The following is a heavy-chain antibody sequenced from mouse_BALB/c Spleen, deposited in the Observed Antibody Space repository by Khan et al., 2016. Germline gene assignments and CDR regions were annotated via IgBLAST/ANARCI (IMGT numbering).Heavy chain of an antibody. D-gene: IGHD2-1*01. CDR1: GFNIKDTY. V-gene: IGHV14-3*02. CDR2: IDPVNGNT. J-gene: IGHJ4*01. CDR3: ASGGIYYGPFYAMDY. Sequence: VQLQQSGAELVKPGASVKLSCTASGFNIKDTYMHWVKQTPEQGLEWIGRIDPVNGNTEYAPKFQGKATITADTTSNTAYLQISSLTSEDTAVYYCASGGIYYGPFYAMDYWGQGTSVTVSS.